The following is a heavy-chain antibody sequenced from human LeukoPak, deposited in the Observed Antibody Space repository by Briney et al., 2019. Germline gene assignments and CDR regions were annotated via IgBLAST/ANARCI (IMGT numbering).Heavy chain of an antibody. CDR3: ARGRGGRLSASNWFDT. J-gene: IGHJ5*02. V-gene: IGHV4-61*02. D-gene: IGHD2/OR15-2a*01. CDR1: GDSLSSGNYY. Sequence: SEALSLTCTVSGDSLSSGNYYWTWIRQPAGKGLEWIGRIYTNGETNYNPSLKSRVTILLDTSKNHFSLRLSSVTATDTAIYFCARGRGGRLSASNWFDTWGQGTLVTVSS. CDR2: IYTNGET.